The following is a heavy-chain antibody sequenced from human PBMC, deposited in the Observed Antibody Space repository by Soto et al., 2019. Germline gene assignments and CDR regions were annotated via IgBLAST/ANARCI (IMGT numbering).Heavy chain of an antibody. Sequence: GGSLRLSCAASGFTFSNAWMNWVRQAPGKGLEWVGRIKSKTDGGTTDYAAPVKGRFTISRDDSKNTLYLQMNSLKTEDTVVYYCTTVRDGYNKLYYYYYGMDVWGQGTTVTVSS. J-gene: IGHJ6*02. CDR1: GFTFSNAW. V-gene: IGHV3-15*07. CDR3: TTVRDGYNKLYYYYYGMDV. CDR2: IKSKTDGGTT. D-gene: IGHD5-12*01.